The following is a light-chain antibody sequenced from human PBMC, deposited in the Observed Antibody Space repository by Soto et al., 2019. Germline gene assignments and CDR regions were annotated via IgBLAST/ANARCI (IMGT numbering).Light chain of an antibody. CDR1: INDVGGYNY. V-gene: IGLV2-14*01. J-gene: IGLJ2*01. CDR3: SSYTSGSTLVV. CDR2: EVT. Sequence: QSALTQPASVSGSPGQSITISCTGTINDVGGYNYVSWYQQHPGKAPKLMIYEVTNRPSGVSNRFSASKSGNTASLTISGLQAEDVADYYCSSYTSGSTLVVFGGGTKLTVL.